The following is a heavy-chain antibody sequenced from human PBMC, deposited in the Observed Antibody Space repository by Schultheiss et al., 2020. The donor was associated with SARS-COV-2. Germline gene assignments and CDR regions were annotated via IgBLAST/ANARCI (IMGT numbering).Heavy chain of an antibody. V-gene: IGHV4-34*01. Sequence: SETLSLTCAVYGGSFSGYYWSWIRQPAGKGLEWIGYIYYSGSTYYNPSLKSRVTISVDTSKNQFSLKLSSVTAADTAVYYCARARLIYFDYWGQGTLVTVSS. J-gene: IGHJ4*02. CDR3: ARARLIYFDY. D-gene: IGHD3-16*01. CDR1: GGSFSGYY. CDR2: IYYSGST.